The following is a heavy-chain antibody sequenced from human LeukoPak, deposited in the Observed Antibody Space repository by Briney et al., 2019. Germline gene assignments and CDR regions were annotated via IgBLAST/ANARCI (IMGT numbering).Heavy chain of an antibody. Sequence: SETLSLTCTVSGGSISSSSYYWGWIRQPPGKGLEWIGSIYYSGSTYYNPSHPSLKSRVTISVDTSKNQFSLKLSSVTAADTAVYYCARDRQQLVRGDHFDYWGQGTLVTVSS. V-gene: IGHV4-39*07. CDR2: IYYSGST. D-gene: IGHD6-13*01. J-gene: IGHJ4*02. CDR3: ARDRQQLVRGDHFDY. CDR1: GGSISSSSYY.